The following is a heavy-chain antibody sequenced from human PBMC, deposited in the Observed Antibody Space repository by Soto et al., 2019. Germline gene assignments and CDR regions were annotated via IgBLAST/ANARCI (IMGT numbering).Heavy chain of an antibody. Sequence: QVQLVQSGAEVKKPGSSVKDSCKASGDTFSSYAISWVRQAPGQGLKWMGGIIPIFGTANYAQKFQGRVTITADESTSTAYMELSSLRSEDTAVYYCARADQSYSSGWYWFDPWGQGTLVTVSS. CDR3: ARADQSYSSGWYWFDP. D-gene: IGHD6-19*01. J-gene: IGHJ5*02. CDR1: GDTFSSYA. V-gene: IGHV1-69*12. CDR2: IIPIFGTA.